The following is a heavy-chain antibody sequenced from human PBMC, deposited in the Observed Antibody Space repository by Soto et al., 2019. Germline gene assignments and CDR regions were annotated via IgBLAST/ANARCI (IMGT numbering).Heavy chain of an antibody. CDR3: ARQVLDSSGWYYFDY. CDR2: INHSGST. V-gene: IGHV4-34*01. Sequence: QVQLQQWGAGLLKPSETLSLTCAVYGGSFSGYYWSWIRQPPGKGLEWIGEINHSGSTNYNPSLKSRVTISVDTSKNQFSLKLRSVTAADTAVYYCARQVLDSSGWYYFDYWGQGTLVTVSS. J-gene: IGHJ4*02. D-gene: IGHD6-19*01. CDR1: GGSFSGYY.